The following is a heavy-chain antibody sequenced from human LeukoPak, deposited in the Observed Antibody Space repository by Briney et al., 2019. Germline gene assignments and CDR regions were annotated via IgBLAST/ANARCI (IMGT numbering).Heavy chain of an antibody. J-gene: IGHJ4*02. D-gene: IGHD3-3*01. CDR1: GFTFSTSW. CDR2: IKQDGSEK. CDR3: ARAQSGFWSGYCFDY. Sequence: GGSLRLSCAASGFTFSTSWMTWVRQAPGKGLEWVVNIKQDGSEKYYVDSVKGRFTVSRDNAKNSLYLQMNSLRAEDTAVYYCARAQSGFWSGYCFDYWGQGTLVTVSS. V-gene: IGHV3-7*01.